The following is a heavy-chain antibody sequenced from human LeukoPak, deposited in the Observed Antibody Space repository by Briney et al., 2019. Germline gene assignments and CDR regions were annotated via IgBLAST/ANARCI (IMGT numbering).Heavy chain of an antibody. J-gene: IGHJ4*02. D-gene: IGHD6-13*01. CDR2: ISSSSSYI. V-gene: IGHV3-21*01. CDR1: GFTFSSYS. Sequence: GGCLRLSCAASGFTFSSYSMNWVRLAPGKGLGWVSSISSSSSYIFYADSVKGRFTISRDNAKNSLYLQMNSLRAEDTALYYCAYWAGTAAGFNGPFDYWGQGTLVTVSS. CDR3: AYWAGTAAGFNGPFDY.